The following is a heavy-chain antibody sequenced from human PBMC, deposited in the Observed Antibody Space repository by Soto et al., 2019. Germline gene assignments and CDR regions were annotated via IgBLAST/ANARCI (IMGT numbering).Heavy chain of an antibody. Sequence: SETLSLTCTVSGGSISSSTYYWGWIRQPPGKGLEWIGSIYFGGSTYHNPSLKSRVTISVDTSKNQFSLKLSSVSAADTAVYYCARVAHYYDSSGDIPFIDYWGQGTLVTVSS. CDR3: ARVAHYYDSSGDIPFIDY. CDR2: IYFGGST. D-gene: IGHD3-22*01. J-gene: IGHJ4*02. V-gene: IGHV4-39*01. CDR1: GGSISSSTYY.